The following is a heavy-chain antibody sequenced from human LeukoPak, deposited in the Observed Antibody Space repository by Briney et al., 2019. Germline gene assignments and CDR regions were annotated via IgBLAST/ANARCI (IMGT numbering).Heavy chain of an antibody. Sequence: GGSLRLSCVASGFTFSSYWVHWVRHAPGKGLEWVARINSDGSTINHADSVRGRFTISRDNAENTLYLQMSSLRAEDTAIYFCARAAYYRFDYWGQGTLVTVSS. CDR1: GFTFSSYW. J-gene: IGHJ4*02. CDR3: ARAAYYRFDY. CDR2: INSDGSTI. V-gene: IGHV3-74*01. D-gene: IGHD1-26*01.